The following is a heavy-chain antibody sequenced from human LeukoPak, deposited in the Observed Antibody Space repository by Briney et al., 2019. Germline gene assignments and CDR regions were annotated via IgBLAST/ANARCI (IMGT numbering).Heavy chain of an antibody. V-gene: IGHV4-39*01. CDR2: IYYSGST. CDR1: GGSISSSSYY. CDR3: ARRSSNWYYFDY. J-gene: IGHJ4*02. Sequence: SETLSLTCTVSGGSISSSSYYWGWIRQPQGKGLEWIGSIYYSGSTYYNPSLKSRVTISVDTSKNQFSLKLSSVTAAGTAVYYCARRSSNWYYFDYWGQGTLVTVSS. D-gene: IGHD6-13*01.